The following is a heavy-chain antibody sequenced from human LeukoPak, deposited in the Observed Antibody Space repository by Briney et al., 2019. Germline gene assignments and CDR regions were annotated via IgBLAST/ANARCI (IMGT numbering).Heavy chain of an antibody. CDR1: GGSISSYY. CDR3: ARGGITWTY. CDR2: IYYSGST. V-gene: IGHV4-59*08. J-gene: IGHJ4*02. Sequence: SETLSLTCTVSGGSISSYYWSWIRQPPGKGLEWIGYIYYSGSTNYNPSLKSRVTISVDTSKNQFSLKLSSVTAADTAVYYYARGGITWTYWGQGTLVTVSS. D-gene: IGHD3-10*01.